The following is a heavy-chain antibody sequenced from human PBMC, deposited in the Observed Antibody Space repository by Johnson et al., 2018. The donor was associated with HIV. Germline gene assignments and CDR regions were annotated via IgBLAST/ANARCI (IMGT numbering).Heavy chain of an antibody. CDR2: ISYDGTNK. J-gene: IGHJ3*02. CDR1: GFTFSSYG. D-gene: IGHD6-6*01. Sequence: QEQLVESGGGVVQPGRSLRLSCAASGFTFSSYGMHWVRQAPGKGLEWVAVISYDGTNKYYADSVKGRFTISRDNSKNTLYLQMNSLRAEDTAMYYCARVSSIAALWDAFDIWGQGTMVTVSS. CDR3: ARVSSIAALWDAFDI. V-gene: IGHV3-30*03.